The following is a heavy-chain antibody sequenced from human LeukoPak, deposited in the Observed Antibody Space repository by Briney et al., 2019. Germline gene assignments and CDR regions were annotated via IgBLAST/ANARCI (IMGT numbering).Heavy chain of an antibody. V-gene: IGHV3-23*01. CDR1: GFTFSSSA. CDR3: AKEGHSSGYCGVFDI. Sequence: GGSLRLSCAASGFTFSSSAMSWVRQAPGKGLEWVSAISNNGGYTYYADSVQGRFTISRDNSKSTLCLQMNSLRAEDTAVYYCAKEGHSSGYCGVFDIWGQGTTVTVSS. D-gene: IGHD3-22*01. CDR2: ISNNGGYT. J-gene: IGHJ3*02.